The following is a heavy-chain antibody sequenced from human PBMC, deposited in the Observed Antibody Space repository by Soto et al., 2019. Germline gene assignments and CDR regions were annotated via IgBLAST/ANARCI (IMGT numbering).Heavy chain of an antibody. D-gene: IGHD2-15*01. J-gene: IGHJ5*02. V-gene: IGHV4-59*01. CDR1: GGSISSYY. CDR3: ARLRVVVVAATNWFDP. Sequence: PLETLSLTCTVSGGSISSYYWSWIRQPPGKGLEWIGYIYYSGSTNYNPSLKSRVTISVDTSKNQFSLKLSSVTAADTAVYYCARLRVVVVAATNWFDPWGQGTLVTVSS. CDR2: IYYSGST.